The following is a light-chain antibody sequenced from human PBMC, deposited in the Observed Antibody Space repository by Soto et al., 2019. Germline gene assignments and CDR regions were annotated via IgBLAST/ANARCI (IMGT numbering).Light chain of an antibody. V-gene: IGLV1-40*01. Sequence: QSVLTQPPSVSGAPGQRVTISCTGNNSNLGAGYDVHWYQQLPGAAPKLVIFGNRNRPPGVSNRFSGSKSGNTASLTISGLQTEDEADYYCSSYTSSSTWVFGGGTQLTVL. CDR3: SSYTSSSTWV. J-gene: IGLJ3*02. CDR1: NSNLGAGYD. CDR2: GNR.